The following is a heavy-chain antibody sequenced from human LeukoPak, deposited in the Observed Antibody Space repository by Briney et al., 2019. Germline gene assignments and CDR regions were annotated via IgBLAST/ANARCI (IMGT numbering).Heavy chain of an antibody. CDR3: VRDGDDYNFDY. V-gene: IGHV3-74*01. CDR1: GFTFRNYW. D-gene: IGHD5-24*01. Sequence: GGSLRLSCAASGFTFRNYWMHWVRQAPGKGLVWVSRVKGDGSFTDYADSVKGRFTISRDNAKNTLYLQMYSLRAEDTAAYYCVRDGDDYNFDYWGQGSLVTVSS. J-gene: IGHJ4*02. CDR2: VKGDGSFT.